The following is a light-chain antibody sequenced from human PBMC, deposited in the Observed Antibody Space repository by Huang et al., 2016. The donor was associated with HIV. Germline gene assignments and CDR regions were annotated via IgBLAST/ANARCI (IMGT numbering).Light chain of an antibody. CDR2: AAS. J-gene: IGKJ2*01. CDR3: QQSYSTPHT. Sequence: DIQMTQSPSSLSASVGDRVTITCRASQSISSYLNWYQKKPRKAPKRLIYAASSLQSWVPSRFSGSGSGTDFTLTISSLQPEDFATYYCQQSYSTPHTFGQGTKLEIK. CDR1: QSISSY. V-gene: IGKV1-39*01.